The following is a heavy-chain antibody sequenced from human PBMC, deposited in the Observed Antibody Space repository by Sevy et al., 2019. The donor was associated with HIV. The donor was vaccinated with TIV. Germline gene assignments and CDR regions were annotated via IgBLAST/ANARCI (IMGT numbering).Heavy chain of an antibody. J-gene: IGHJ6*02. D-gene: IGHD4-17*01. Sequence: GESLKISCKGSGYSFSSHWIGWVRQMPGRGLEWMGIIYPGDSDIRYSPSSQGQVTLSAARSIDTADLQWSSLKASDTAVYYCARLPPTVTTGNYYYYGMDVWGQGTTVTVSS. CDR3: ARLPPTVTTGNYYYYGMDV. CDR1: GYSFSSHW. V-gene: IGHV5-51*01. CDR2: IYPGDSDI.